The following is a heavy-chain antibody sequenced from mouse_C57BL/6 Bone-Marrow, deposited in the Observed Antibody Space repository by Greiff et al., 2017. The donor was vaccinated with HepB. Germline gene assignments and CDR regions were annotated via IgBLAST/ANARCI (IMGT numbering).Heavy chain of an antibody. V-gene: IGHV1-81*01. J-gene: IGHJ1*03. CDR2: IYPRSGNT. Sequence: QVQLQQSGAELARPGASVKLSCKASGYTFTSYGISWVKQRTGQGLEWIGEIYPRSGNTYYNEKFKGKATLTADKSSSTAYMELRSLTSEDSAVYFCAMGLGRYFDVWGTGTTVTVSS. CDR3: AMGLGRYFDV. D-gene: IGHD3-3*01. CDR1: GYTFTSYG.